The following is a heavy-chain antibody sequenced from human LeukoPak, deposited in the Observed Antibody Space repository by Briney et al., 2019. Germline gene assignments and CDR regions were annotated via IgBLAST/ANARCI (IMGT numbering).Heavy chain of an antibody. CDR1: RGSLRGYY. V-gene: IGHV4-34*01. CDR3: ARGSSITMVRGGGNYYYYKDV. CDR2: INLSVST. J-gene: IGHJ6*03. D-gene: IGHD3-10*01. Sequence: PSETLSLTPAVYRGSLRGYYWSCVCHTPRKGHGRSWDINLSVSTNYNPSLKSLVRISGDASTTQFSMKLRSVTAADTAVYYCARGSSITMVRGGGNYYYYKDVWGKGTTVTVSS.